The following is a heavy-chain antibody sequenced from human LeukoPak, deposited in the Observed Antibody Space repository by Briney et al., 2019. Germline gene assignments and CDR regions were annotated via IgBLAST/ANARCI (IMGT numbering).Heavy chain of an antibody. J-gene: IGHJ4*02. CDR3: ARGGGSCYN. V-gene: IGHV4-39*07. Sequence: SETLSLTCTVSGDSFTSVTDYWAWIRQPPGKGLEWIATGDYSGGTYYNPSLESRVAISADMSKNQISLQLTSVTGADTAVYYCARGGGSCYNWGQGTLVTVSS. CDR1: GDSFTSVTDY. D-gene: IGHD2-15*01. CDR2: GDYSGGT.